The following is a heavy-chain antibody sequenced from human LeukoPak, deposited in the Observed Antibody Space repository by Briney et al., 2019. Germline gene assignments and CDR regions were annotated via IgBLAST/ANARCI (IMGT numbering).Heavy chain of an antibody. CDR1: GGSISSYY. J-gene: IGHJ3*02. CDR2: IYYSGST. Sequence: SETLSLTCTVSGGSISSYYWSWIRQPPGKGLEWIGYIYYSGSTNYNPSLKSRVTISVDTSKNQFSLKLSSVTAADTAVYYCARHVDEVVPARLKWLIAFDIWGQGTMVTVSS. V-gene: IGHV4-59*08. CDR3: ARHVDEVVPARLKWLIAFDI. D-gene: IGHD2-2*01.